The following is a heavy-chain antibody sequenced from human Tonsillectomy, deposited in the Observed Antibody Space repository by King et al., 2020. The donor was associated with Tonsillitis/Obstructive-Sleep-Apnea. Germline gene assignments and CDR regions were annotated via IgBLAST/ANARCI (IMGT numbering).Heavy chain of an antibody. V-gene: IGHV5-51*01. D-gene: IGHD6-6*01. CDR3: ARHNGFGQLAYNWFDP. Sequence: QLVQSGAEVKKPGESLKISCKGSGYSFTSYWIGWVRQMPGKGLEWMGILYPGDSDTRYSPSFQGQVTISADKSISTAYLQWSSLKASDTAMYYCARHNGFGQLAYNWFDPWGQGTLVTVSS. CDR1: GYSFTSYW. CDR2: LYPGDSDT. J-gene: IGHJ5*02.